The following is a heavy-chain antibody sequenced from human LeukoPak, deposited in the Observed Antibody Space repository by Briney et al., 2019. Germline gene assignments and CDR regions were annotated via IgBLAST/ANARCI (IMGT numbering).Heavy chain of an antibody. Sequence: KGGESLKISCEGSGYNFAGYWIAWVRQMPGKGLQWMGIIYPGDSDTRYSPSFQGQVTISADKSISAAYLQWSSLKASDTAMYYCARLQPQAVAGTGFDYWGQGTLVTVSS. V-gene: IGHV5-51*01. CDR3: ARLQPQAVAGTGFDY. D-gene: IGHD6-19*01. CDR2: IYPGDSDT. CDR1: GYNFAGYW. J-gene: IGHJ4*02.